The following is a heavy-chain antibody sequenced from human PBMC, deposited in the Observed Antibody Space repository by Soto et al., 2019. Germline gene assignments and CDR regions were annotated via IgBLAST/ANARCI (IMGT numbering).Heavy chain of an antibody. Sequence: QVQLVESGGGVVQTGRSLRLSCAASGFTFSSYGMHWVRQAPGKGLEWVAVISYDGSNKYYADSVKGRFTISRDNSKNTLYLQMNSLRAEDTAVYYCAMSSGLNFDYWGQGTLVTVSS. CDR3: AMSSGLNFDY. J-gene: IGHJ4*02. D-gene: IGHD6-19*01. CDR2: ISYDGSNK. CDR1: GFTFSSYG. V-gene: IGHV3-30*03.